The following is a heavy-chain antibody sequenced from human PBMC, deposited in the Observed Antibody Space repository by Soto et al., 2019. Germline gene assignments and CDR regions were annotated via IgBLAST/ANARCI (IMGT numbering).Heavy chain of an antibody. Sequence: QVQLVESGGGLVKPGGSLRLSCAASGFTFSDYYMSWIRQAPGKGLEWVSYISSSGSTIYYADSVKGRFTISRDNAKNSLYLQMNSLRAEDTAVYYCARDTPYPVAVAGTGLYRRWFDPWGQGTLVTVSS. V-gene: IGHV3-11*01. J-gene: IGHJ5*02. CDR3: ARDTPYPVAVAGTGLYRRWFDP. CDR2: ISSSGSTI. D-gene: IGHD6-19*01. CDR1: GFTFSDYY.